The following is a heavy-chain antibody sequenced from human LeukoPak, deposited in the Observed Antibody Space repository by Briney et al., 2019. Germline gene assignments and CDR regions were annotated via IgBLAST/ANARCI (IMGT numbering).Heavy chain of an antibody. CDR2: INAGNGNT. V-gene: IGHV1-3*01. Sequence: GASVKVSCKASGYTFTSYAVHWVCQAPGQRLEWMGWINAGNGNTKYSQKFQGRVTITRDTSASTAYMEMSSLRSEDTAVYYCTRGYIISWFWFDPWGQGTLVTVSS. D-gene: IGHD6-13*01. CDR1: GYTFTSYA. CDR3: TRGYIISWFWFDP. J-gene: IGHJ5*02.